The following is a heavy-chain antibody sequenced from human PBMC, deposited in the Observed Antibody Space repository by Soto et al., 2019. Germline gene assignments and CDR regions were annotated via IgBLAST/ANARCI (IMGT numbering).Heavy chain of an antibody. V-gene: IGHV3-33*01. CDR2: IWYDGSNK. D-gene: IGHD2-2*01. J-gene: IGHJ4*02. CDR3: ARELCSSTSCRYRPLGY. Sequence: GGSLRLSCAASGFTFSSYGMHWVRQAPGKGLEWVAVIWYDGSNKYYADSVKGRFTISRDNSKNTLYLQMNSLRAEDTAVYYCARELCSSTSCRYRPLGYWGQGTLVTVSS. CDR1: GFTFSSYG.